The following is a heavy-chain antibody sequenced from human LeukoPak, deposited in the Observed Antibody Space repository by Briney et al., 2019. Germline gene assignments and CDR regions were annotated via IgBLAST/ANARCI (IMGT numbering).Heavy chain of an antibody. V-gene: IGHV1-8*03. CDR1: GYTFTNFD. J-gene: IGHJ5*02. Sequence: GASVKVSCKTSGYTFTNFDINWLRQASGQGLEWMGRMSPNTGKTEYSQKFQGRVTITRDTSINTVYMELTTLRSDDTAVYYCARSFVDYWSGYYRRDWLDPWGQGTLVTVSS. CDR3: ARSFVDYWSGYYRRDWLDP. CDR2: MSPNTGKT. D-gene: IGHD3-3*01.